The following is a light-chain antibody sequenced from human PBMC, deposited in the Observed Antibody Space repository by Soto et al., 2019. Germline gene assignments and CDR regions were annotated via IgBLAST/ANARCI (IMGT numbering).Light chain of an antibody. CDR2: GAS. V-gene: IGKV3-15*01. CDR1: QCFXSY. Sequence: IVLTQSPATLSLSPGERVTLSCRASQCFXSYFAWYQLKPGQAPRLLIXGASTRATGIPARFSGSGSGTEFTLTISSLQSEDFAVYYCQQYNNWPTITFGQGTRLEIK. J-gene: IGKJ5*01. CDR3: QQYNNWPTIT.